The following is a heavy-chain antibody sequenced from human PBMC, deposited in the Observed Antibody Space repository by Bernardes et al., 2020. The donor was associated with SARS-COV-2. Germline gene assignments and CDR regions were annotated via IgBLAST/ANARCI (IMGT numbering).Heavy chain of an antibody. CDR2: FDSEDGQT. V-gene: IGHV1-24*01. J-gene: IGHJ4*02. CDR3: AGRITLFGVITGFFDR. CDR1: GYSLTALP. D-gene: IGHD3-3*01. Sequence: AAEQVFCKVSGYSLTALPIHWVRQAPGQGLEWMGGFDSEDGQTIYAQKFQGRVTMIEDTSTDTAYMELNSLRSEDTAVYFCAGRITLFGVITGFFDRWGQGTLVTVSS.